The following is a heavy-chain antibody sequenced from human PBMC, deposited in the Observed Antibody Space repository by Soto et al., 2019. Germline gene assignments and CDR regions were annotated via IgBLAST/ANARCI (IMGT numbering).Heavy chain of an antibody. CDR1: GGTFSSYA. J-gene: IGHJ4*02. V-gene: IGHV1-69*01. Sequence: QVQLVQSGAEVKKPGSSVKVSCKASGGTFSSYAISWVRQAPRQGLEWMGGIIPTLGTTSYVQKFQGRVTITADESTSTAYMEMSSLRSEDTAVYYCAFYYLNSGSYYNDYWGQGTLGTVSS. CDR2: IIPTLGTT. CDR3: AFYYLNSGSYYNDY. D-gene: IGHD3-10*01.